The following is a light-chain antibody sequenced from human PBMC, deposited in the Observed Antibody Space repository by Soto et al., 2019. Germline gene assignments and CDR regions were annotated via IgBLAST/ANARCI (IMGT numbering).Light chain of an antibody. J-gene: IGKJ1*01. Sequence: DIQMTQSPSTLSASVGYTVTVTCRASQSVSGWLAWYQQKPGEAPKLLIYDASALPRGVPARFSGSGSGTKFTPTIASLQPDDFATYYCQQYETFSGTFGPGTKVDIK. CDR3: QQYETFSGT. CDR1: QSVSGW. V-gene: IGKV1-5*01. CDR2: DAS.